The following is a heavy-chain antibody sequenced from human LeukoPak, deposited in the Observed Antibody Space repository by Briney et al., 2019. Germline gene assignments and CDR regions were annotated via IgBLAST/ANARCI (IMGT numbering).Heavy chain of an antibody. Sequence: PGGSLRLSCAASGFTFSSYGMHWVRQAPGKGLEWVAFIRYDGSNKYYADSVKGRFTISRDNSKNTLYLQMNSLRAEDTAVYYCAKDRPPYYVILTGYYLDYWGQGTLVTVSS. CDR3: AKDRPPYYVILTGYYLDY. CDR1: GFTFSSYG. V-gene: IGHV3-30*02. CDR2: IRYDGSNK. J-gene: IGHJ4*02. D-gene: IGHD3-9*01.